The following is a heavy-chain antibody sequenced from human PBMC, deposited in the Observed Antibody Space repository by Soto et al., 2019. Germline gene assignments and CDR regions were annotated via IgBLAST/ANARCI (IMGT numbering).Heavy chain of an antibody. V-gene: IGHV4-34*01. CDR3: ARDFRYFPY. J-gene: IGHJ4*03. Sequence: TSETLSLTCAVYGGTFSGYFWTWVRQPPGKGLEWIGEIEHNGNNNINPSLKSRVTLSVDNSKNQISLTLTSVTAADTAVCYCARDFRYFPYWGHGTLVTVSS. CDR2: IEHNGNN. CDR1: GGTFSGYF. D-gene: IGHD3-10*01.